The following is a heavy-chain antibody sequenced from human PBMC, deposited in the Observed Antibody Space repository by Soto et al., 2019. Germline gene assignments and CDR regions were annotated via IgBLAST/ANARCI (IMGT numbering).Heavy chain of an antibody. D-gene: IGHD3-10*01. V-gene: IGHV3-21*01. Sequence: EVQLVESGGGLVKPGGSLRLSCAASGFTFSSYSMNWVRQAPGKGLEWVSSISSSSSYIYYADSVKGRFTISRDNAKNSLCLQMNGLGGEDPAVYDCARGRGVDYWGPGSLVAAAS. CDR2: ISSSSSYI. J-gene: IGHJ4*02. CDR3: ARGRGVDY. CDR1: GFTFSSYS.